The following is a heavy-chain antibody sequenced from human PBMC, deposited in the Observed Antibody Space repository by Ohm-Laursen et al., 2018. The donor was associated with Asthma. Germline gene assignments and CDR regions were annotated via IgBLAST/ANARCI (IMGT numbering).Heavy chain of an antibody. CDR2: ISGYNGNT. J-gene: IGHJ3*02. CDR3: ARAVFNPNYQYDSSGRGAFDI. D-gene: IGHD3-22*01. Sequence: AASVKVSCKASGYTFTSYGINWVRQAPGQGLEWMGWISGYNGNTNYAQNLQGRVTMTTDTSTSTAYMELRSLRSDDTAVYYCARAVFNPNYQYDSSGRGAFDIWGQGTMVTVSS. V-gene: IGHV1-18*04. CDR1: GYTFTSYG.